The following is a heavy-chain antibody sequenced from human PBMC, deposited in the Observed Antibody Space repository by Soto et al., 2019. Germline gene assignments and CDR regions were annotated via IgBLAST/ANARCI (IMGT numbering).Heavy chain of an antibody. CDR3: ARDRTLTYYYDSSGYWAFDAFDI. J-gene: IGHJ3*02. V-gene: IGHV4-31*03. Sequence: PSETLSLTCTVSGGSISSGGYYWSWIRQHPGKGLEWIGYIYYSGSTYYNPSLKSRVTISVDTSKNQFSLKLSSVTAADTAVYYCARDRTLTYYYDSSGYWAFDAFDIWGQGTMVTVSS. D-gene: IGHD3-22*01. CDR1: GGSISSGGYY. CDR2: IYYSGST.